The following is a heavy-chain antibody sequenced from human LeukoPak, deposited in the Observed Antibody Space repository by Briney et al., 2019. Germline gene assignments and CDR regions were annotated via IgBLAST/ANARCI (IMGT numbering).Heavy chain of an antibody. Sequence: ASVKVSCKVSGYTFTDYYMHWVQQAPGKGLEWMGLVDPEDGESIYAEKFQGRVTITADTSTDTAYMELSSLRSEDTAVYYCATDYVWGSYAYYWGQGTLVTASS. CDR3: ATDYVWGSYAYY. CDR2: VDPEDGES. D-gene: IGHD3-16*01. CDR1: GYTFTDYY. V-gene: IGHV1-69-2*01. J-gene: IGHJ4*02.